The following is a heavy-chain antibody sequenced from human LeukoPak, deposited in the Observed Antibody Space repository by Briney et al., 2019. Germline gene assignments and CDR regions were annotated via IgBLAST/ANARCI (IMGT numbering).Heavy chain of an antibody. V-gene: IGHV3-69-1*02. J-gene: IGHJ4*02. Sequence: PVQPLDSPSVVIDGKTIHYADSVKGRFTISRDNAKNPVYLPMNSLRVDDTAIYYCASLWELIGSWGQGTLVSVSS. CDR3: ASLWELIGS. CDR2: VIDGKTI. D-gene: IGHD1-26*01.